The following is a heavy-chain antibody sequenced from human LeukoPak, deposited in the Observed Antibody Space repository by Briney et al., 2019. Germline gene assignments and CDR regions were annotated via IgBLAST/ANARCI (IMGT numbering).Heavy chain of an antibody. CDR2: IIPIFGTA. CDR3: ARGSNRITIFGVVKDKGGVVWAFDY. J-gene: IGHJ4*02. Sequence: GASVKVSCKASGGTFSSYAISWVRQAPGQGLERMGGIIPIFGTANYAQKFQGRVTITADESTSTAYMELSSLRSEDTAVYYCARGSNRITIFGVVKDKGGVVWAFDYWGQGTLVTVSS. D-gene: IGHD3-3*01. V-gene: IGHV1-69*13. CDR1: GGTFSSYA.